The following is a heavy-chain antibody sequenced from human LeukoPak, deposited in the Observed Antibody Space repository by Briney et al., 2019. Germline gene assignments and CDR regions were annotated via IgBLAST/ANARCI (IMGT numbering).Heavy chain of an antibody. J-gene: IGHJ4*02. CDR2: INTNSGGT. CDR3: ARDSGITGTTGAIDY. D-gene: IGHD1-20*01. Sequence: GASVKVSCKASGYTFTSYYMHWVRQAPGQGLEWMGRINTNSGGTNYAQKFQGRVTMTRDTSITTAYMELSRLRSDDTAVYYCARDSGITGTTGAIDYWGQGTLVTVSS. V-gene: IGHV1-2*06. CDR1: GYTFTSYY.